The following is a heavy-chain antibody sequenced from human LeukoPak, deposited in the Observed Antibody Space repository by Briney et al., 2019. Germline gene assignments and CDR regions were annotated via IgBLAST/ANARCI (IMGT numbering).Heavy chain of an antibody. J-gene: IGHJ5*02. CDR2: IKPNSGGT. CDR1: GYTFTGYY. V-gene: IGHV1-2*02. Sequence: GASVNVSCKASGYTFTGYYMHWVRQAPGQGLEGMGWIKPNSGGTMSAQKFQDRVTMTRDTSISTAYMELSSLRYDDTAVYYCATNILVRDIINWFDPWGQGTLVTVSS. D-gene: IGHD3-10*01. CDR3: ATNILVRDIINWFDP.